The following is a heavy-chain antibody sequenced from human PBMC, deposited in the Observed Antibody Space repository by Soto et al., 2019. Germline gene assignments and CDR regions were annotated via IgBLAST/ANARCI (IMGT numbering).Heavy chain of an antibody. D-gene: IGHD2-2*01. J-gene: IGHJ6*02. V-gene: IGHV1-69*01. CDR1: GGTFSSYA. CDR3: ARSQGSSTSLEIYYYYYYGMDV. Sequence: QVQLVQSGAEVKKPGSSVKVSCKASGGTFSSYAISWVRQAPGQGLEWMGGIIHISDTTNYAQKFKGRVTITADESTSTAYMELSSLRSEETAVYYCARSQGSSTSLEIYYYYYYGMDVWGQGTTVTVSS. CDR2: IIHISDTT.